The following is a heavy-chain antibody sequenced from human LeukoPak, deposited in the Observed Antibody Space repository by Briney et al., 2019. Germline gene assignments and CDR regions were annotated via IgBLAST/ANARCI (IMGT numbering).Heavy chain of an antibody. CDR3: ARLNSGYEDCYFDD. V-gene: IGHV4-39*01. CDR2: IYYTGST. J-gene: IGHJ4*02. CDR1: GGPLTRSLSY. D-gene: IGHD5-12*01. Sequence: KASETLSLTCTVSGGPLTRSLSYWGWIRRPPGKGLEWIGNIYYTGSTGYSPSFESRAAMSVDTSKNQFSLQLRSVTAADTAVYYCARLNSGYEDCYFDDWGQGTLVTVSS.